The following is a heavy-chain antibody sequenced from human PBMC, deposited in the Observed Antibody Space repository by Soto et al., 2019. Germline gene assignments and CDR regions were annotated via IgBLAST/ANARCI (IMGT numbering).Heavy chain of an antibody. CDR2: IYPGDSDT. D-gene: IGHD3-10*01. Sequence: HGESLKISCKGSGYTFTDYWIGWVRQLPGKGLEWMGVIYPGDSDTRYSPSFHGQVTISADKSISTAYLQWSSLKASDTAMYFCARLPGVRGVFDGFNVWGQGTMVTVSS. J-gene: IGHJ3*01. V-gene: IGHV5-51*01. CDR3: ARLPGVRGVFDGFNV. CDR1: GYTFTDYW.